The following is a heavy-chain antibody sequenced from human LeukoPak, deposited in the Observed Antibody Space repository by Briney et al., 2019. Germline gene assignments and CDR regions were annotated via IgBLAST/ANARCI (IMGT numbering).Heavy chain of an antibody. D-gene: IGHD3-10*01. V-gene: IGHV3-30*02. CDR3: AKVPSYGSGDGFDI. Sequence: GGSLRLSCGASGFTFSSYGMHWVRQAPGKGLEWVAFIRYDGSNKYYADSVKGRFTISRDNSKNMLYLQMNSLRAEDTANYHCAKVPSYGSGDGFDIWGQGTTVTVSS. CDR2: IRYDGSNK. CDR1: GFTFSSYG. J-gene: IGHJ3*02.